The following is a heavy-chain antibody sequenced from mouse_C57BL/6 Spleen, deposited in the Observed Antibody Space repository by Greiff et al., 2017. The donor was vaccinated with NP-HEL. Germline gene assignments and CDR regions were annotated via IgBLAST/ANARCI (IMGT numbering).Heavy chain of an antibody. CDR3: ARSRGGYDLSYAMDY. D-gene: IGHD2-2*01. CDR2: LYWDDDK. V-gene: IGHV8-12*01. Sequence: QVTLKESGPGILQSSQTLSLTCSFSGFSLSTSGMGVSWIRQPSGKGLEWLAHLYWDDDKRYNPSLKSRLTISKDTSRNQVFLKITSVDTADTATYYCARSRGGYDLSYAMDYWGQGTSVTVSS. CDR1: GFSLSTSGMG. J-gene: IGHJ4*01.